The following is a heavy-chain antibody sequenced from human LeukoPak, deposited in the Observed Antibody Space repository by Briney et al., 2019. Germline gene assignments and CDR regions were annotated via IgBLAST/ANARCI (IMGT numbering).Heavy chain of an antibody. CDR3: ARVGQDDFWSGYTHGGDYFDY. D-gene: IGHD3-3*01. CDR1: GGSISSSSYY. J-gene: IGHJ4*02. V-gene: IGHV4-39*07. CDR2: IYYSGST. Sequence: PSETLSLTCTVSGGSISSSSYYWGWIRQPPGKGLEWIGRIYYSGSTYYNPSLKSRVTISVDTSKNQFSLKLSSVTAADTAVYYCARVGQDDFWSGYTHGGDYFDYWGQGTLVTVSS.